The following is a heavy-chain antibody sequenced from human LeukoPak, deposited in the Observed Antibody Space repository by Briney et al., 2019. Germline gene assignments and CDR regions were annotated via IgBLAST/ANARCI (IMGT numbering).Heavy chain of an antibody. CDR1: GDILSSKSAA. J-gene: IGHJ4*02. Sequence: SQTLSLTCLVSGDILSSKSAAWNWLSQSPSGGLEWLGRTYYRSKWSSGYATSVRGRITINSDTSKNLCSLQLNSVTPEDTAMYYCARSQTGGTFDYWGQGVLVTVSS. D-gene: IGHD1-26*01. V-gene: IGHV6-1*01. CDR3: ARSQTGGTFDY. CDR2: TYYRSKWSS.